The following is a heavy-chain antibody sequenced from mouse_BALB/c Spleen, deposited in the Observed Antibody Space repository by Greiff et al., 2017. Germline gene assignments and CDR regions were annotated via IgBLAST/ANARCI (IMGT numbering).Heavy chain of an antibody. V-gene: IGHV1-5*01. CDR3: TRPIYDGYYDAMDY. CDR1: GYSFTSYW. Sequence: EVQLQQSGTVLARPGASVKMSCKASGYSFTSYWMHWVKQRPGQGLEWIGAIYPGNSDTSYNQKFKGKAKLTAVTSASTAYMELSSLTNEDSAVYYCTRPIYDGYYDAMDYWGQGTSVTVSS. D-gene: IGHD2-3*01. CDR2: IYPGNSDT. J-gene: IGHJ4*01.